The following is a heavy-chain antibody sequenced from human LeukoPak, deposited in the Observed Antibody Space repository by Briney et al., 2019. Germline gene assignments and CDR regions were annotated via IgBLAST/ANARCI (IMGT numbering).Heavy chain of an antibody. CDR2: INHSGST. D-gene: IGHD6-13*01. Sequence: SGTLSLTCAVYGGSFSGYYWSWIRQPPGKGLEWIGEINHSGSTNYNPSLKSRVTISVDTSKNQFSLKLSSVTAADTAVYYCARVGMRYSSSWYDYWGQGTLVTVSS. V-gene: IGHV4-34*01. CDR1: GGSFSGYY. CDR3: ARVGMRYSSSWYDY. J-gene: IGHJ4*02.